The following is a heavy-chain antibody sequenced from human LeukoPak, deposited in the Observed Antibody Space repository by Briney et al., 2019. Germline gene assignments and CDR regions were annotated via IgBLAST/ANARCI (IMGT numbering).Heavy chain of an antibody. D-gene: IGHD3-16*01. CDR3: AKDLGRYYFDY. CDR1: GFTFGSYA. V-gene: IGHV3-30-3*01. J-gene: IGHJ4*02. CDR2: ISYDGSNK. Sequence: GGSLRLSCAASGFTFGSYATLWVRQAPGKGLEWVAVISYDGSNKYYADSVKGRFTISRDNSKNTLYLQMNSLRAEDTAVYYCAKDLGRYYFDYWGQGTLVTVSS.